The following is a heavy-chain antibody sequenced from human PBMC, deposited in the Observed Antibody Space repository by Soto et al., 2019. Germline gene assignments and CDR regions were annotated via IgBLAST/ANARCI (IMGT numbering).Heavy chain of an antibody. Sequence: SETLSLTCTVSGGSISSYYWSWIRQPPGKGLEWIGYIYYSGSTNYNPSLKSRVTISVDTSKNQFSLKLSSVTAADTAVYYCARGADFWRVHYGMDVWGQGTTVTVSS. D-gene: IGHD3-3*01. CDR1: GGSISSYY. J-gene: IGHJ6*02. CDR3: ARGADFWRVHYGMDV. CDR2: IYYSGST. V-gene: IGHV4-59*12.